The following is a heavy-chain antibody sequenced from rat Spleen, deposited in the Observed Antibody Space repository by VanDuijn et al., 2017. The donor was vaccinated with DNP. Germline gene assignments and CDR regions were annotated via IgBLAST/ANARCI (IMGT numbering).Heavy chain of an antibody. D-gene: IGHD1-4*01. CDR1: GLSLTSNS. V-gene: IGHV2-47*01. CDR2: IWSNGNT. J-gene: IGHJ1*01. CDR3: SRDRDSSGIRTWYFDF. Sequence: QVQLKESGPGLVQPSQTLSLTCTVSGLSLTSNSVSWIRQPPGKGLEWMGVIWSNGNTDYNSAIKSRLSISRDTSKSQVFLEMNSLQTEDTAIYFCSRDRDSSGIRTWYFDFWGPGTMVTVSS.